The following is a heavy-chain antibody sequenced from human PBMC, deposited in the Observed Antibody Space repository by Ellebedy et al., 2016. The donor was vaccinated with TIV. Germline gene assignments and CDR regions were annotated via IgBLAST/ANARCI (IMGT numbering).Heavy chain of an antibody. D-gene: IGHD3-10*01. CDR2: IHNNGDT. Sequence: SETLSLTXTVSGVSITNYYWSWIRQPPGEGLEWIAYIHNNGDTNRNPSLKSRVTVSLDTSTNQFSLKMSSVTAADTAVYYCARHYGSGTYPLDYWGQGTLVTVSS. CDR1: GVSITNYY. CDR3: ARHYGSGTYPLDY. J-gene: IGHJ4*02. V-gene: IGHV4-59*08.